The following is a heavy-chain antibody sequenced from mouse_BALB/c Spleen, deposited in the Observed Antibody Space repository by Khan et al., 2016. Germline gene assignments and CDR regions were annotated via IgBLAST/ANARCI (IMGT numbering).Heavy chain of an antibody. V-gene: IGHV9-3*02. D-gene: IGHD4-1*01. CDR3: ARGPNGADY. J-gene: IGHJ2*01. CDR2: INTNTGEP. CDR1: GYTFTNYG. Sequence: QIQLVQSGPELKKPGETVKISCKASGYTFTNYGMNWVKQAPGKGLKWMGWINTNTGEPTYAEEFKGRFAFSVETSASTAYLQINNLKNEDTATDCCARGPNGADYWGQGTTLTVSS.